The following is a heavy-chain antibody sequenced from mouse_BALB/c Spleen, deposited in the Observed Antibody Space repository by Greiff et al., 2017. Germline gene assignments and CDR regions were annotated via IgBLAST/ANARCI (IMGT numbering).Heavy chain of an antibody. Sequence: QVHVKESGPGLVAPSQSLSITCTVSGFSLTSYGVHWVRQPPGKGLEWLGVIWAGGSTNYNSALMSRLSISKDNSKSQVFLKMNSLQTDDTAMYYCARDMGLGRYPFAYWGQGTLVTVSA. J-gene: IGHJ3*01. CDR1: GFSLTSYG. V-gene: IGHV2-9*02. CDR2: IWAGGST. CDR3: ARDMGLGRYPFAY. D-gene: IGHD4-1*01.